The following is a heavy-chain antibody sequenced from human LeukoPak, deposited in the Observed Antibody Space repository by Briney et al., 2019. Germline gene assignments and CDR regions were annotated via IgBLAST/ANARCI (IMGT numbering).Heavy chain of an antibody. CDR3: ARDSVLRFLEWSLGKYYGMDV. J-gene: IGHJ6*02. D-gene: IGHD3-3*01. CDR2: ISSSSRYI. V-gene: IGHV3-21*01. Sequence: PGGSLRLSCAASGFTFSSYSMNWVRQAPGKGLEWVSSISSSSRYIYYADSVKGRFTISRDNAKNSLYLQMNSLRAEDTAVYYCARDSVLRFLEWSLGKYYGMDVWGQGTTVTVSS. CDR1: GFTFSSYS.